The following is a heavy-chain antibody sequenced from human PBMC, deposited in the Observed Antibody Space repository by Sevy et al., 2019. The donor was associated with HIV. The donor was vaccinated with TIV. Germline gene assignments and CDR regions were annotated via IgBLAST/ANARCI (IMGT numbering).Heavy chain of an antibody. CDR3: ARGCISTSCYNYYYYGMDV. V-gene: IGHV3-33*01. D-gene: IGHD2-2*02. CDR2: IWYDGSNK. CDR1: GFTFSSYG. J-gene: IGHJ6*02. Sequence: GGSLRLSCAASGFTFSSYGMHWVRQAPGKGLEWVAVIWYDGSNKYYADSVKGRFTISRDNSKNTLYLQMNSLRAEDKAVYYCARGCISTSCYNYYYYGMDVWGQGTTVTVSS.